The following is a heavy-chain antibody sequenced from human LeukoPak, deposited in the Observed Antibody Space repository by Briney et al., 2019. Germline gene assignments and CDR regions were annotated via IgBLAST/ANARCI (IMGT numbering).Heavy chain of an antibody. CDR1: GFSFSTYA. D-gene: IGHD1-26*01. V-gene: IGHV3-64*01. Sequence: GGSLRLSCAASGFSFSTYAMLWVRQAPGKGLEYVAAITSYGGSTYYASSVKGRFNISRDNSKNTLYLQMGSLRAEDMAVYYCARVRWSSAFDYWGQGTRDTVPS. CDR3: ARVRWSSAFDY. J-gene: IGHJ4*02. CDR2: ITSYGGST.